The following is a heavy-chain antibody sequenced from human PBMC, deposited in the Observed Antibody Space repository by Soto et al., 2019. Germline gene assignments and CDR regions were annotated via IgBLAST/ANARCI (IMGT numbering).Heavy chain of an antibody. V-gene: IGHV4-31*03. D-gene: IGHD3-16*01. Sequence: QVQLQESGPGLVKPSQTLSLTCTVSGGSISSGGYYWSWIRQHPGKGLEWIGYIYYSGSTYYNPSLKSRVTISVDTSKNQFSLKLSSVTAADTAVYYCARGIGFRYDYVWGSHFDYWGQGTLVTVSS. CDR1: GGSISSGGYY. CDR2: IYYSGST. CDR3: ARGIGFRYDYVWGSHFDY. J-gene: IGHJ4*02.